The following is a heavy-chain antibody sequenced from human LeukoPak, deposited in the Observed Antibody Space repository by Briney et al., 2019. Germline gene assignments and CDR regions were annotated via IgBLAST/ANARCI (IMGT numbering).Heavy chain of an antibody. Sequence: GGSLRLSCAASGFTFSNYWMHWVRQAPGKGLVWVSRINGDGSSTTYADSVKGRFTISRDNAKNSLYLQMNSLRVDDTAVYYCARDTPLGCFDYWGQGTLVTVSS. CDR3: ARDTPLGCFDY. V-gene: IGHV3-74*01. D-gene: IGHD7-27*01. CDR2: INGDGSST. J-gene: IGHJ4*02. CDR1: GFTFSNYW.